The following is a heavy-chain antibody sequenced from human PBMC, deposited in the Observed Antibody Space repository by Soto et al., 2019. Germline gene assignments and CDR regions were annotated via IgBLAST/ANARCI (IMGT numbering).Heavy chain of an antibody. CDR1: GGSISSSSYY. CDR3: AAVLDDAFDS. Sequence: QLQLQESGPGLVKPSETLSLTCTVSGGSISSSSYYWGWIRQPPRKGLEWIGSIYYSGSTYYNPSPKSRVTLSGDTSKNQFSLMLSSVTAADTAVYYCAAVLDDAFDSWGQGTMVTVSS. CDR2: IYYSGST. J-gene: IGHJ3*02. V-gene: IGHV4-39*01. D-gene: IGHD2-8*02.